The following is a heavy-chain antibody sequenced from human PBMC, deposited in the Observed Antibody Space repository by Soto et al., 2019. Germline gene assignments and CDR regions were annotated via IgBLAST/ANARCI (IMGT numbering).Heavy chain of an antibody. Sequence: QVQLVQSGAEVKKPGSSVKVSCKASGGTFSSYAISWVRQAPGQGLEWMGGIIPIFGTANYAQKFQGRVTITADESTSTAYMELSSLRSEDTAVXXXXXFYYDSSGTNYGXXVWGQGTTXXXSS. CDR1: GGTFSSYA. J-gene: IGHJ6*02. D-gene: IGHD3-22*01. CDR3: XXFYYDSSGTNYGXXV. CDR2: IIPIFGTA. V-gene: IGHV1-69*01.